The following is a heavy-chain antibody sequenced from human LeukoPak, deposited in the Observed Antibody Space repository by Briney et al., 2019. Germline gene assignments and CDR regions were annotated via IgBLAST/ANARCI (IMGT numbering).Heavy chain of an antibody. Sequence: VGSLRLSCAASGFTFSDHYIDRVREAPGKGLEWVGRSRDKGNSYNTAYAASVRGIFTISRDDSKNSLYLQMNSLKIEDTAVYYCTKLARAPRDFDYWGQGTLVTVSS. CDR1: GFTFSDHY. J-gene: IGHJ4*01. CDR3: TKLARAPRDFDY. V-gene: IGHV3-72*01. D-gene: IGHD3-10*01. CDR2: SRDKGNSYNT.